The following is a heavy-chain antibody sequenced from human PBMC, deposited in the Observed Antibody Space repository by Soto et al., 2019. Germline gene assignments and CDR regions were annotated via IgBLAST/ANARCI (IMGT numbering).Heavy chain of an antibody. CDR3: ARERGTCYGPTVPRGPNAFDI. V-gene: IGHV4-59*01. D-gene: IGHD2-2*01. CDR1: GGSISSYY. CDR2: IYYSGST. J-gene: IGHJ3*02. Sequence: PSETLSLTCTVSGGSISSYYWSWIRQPPGKGLEWIGYIYYSGSTNYNPSLKSRVTISVDTSKNQFSLKLSSVTAADTAVYYCARERGTCYGPTVPRGPNAFDIWGQGTRSPSPQ.